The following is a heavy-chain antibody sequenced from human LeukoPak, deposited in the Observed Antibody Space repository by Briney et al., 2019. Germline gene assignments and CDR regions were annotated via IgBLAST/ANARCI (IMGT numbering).Heavy chain of an antibody. V-gene: IGHV4-30-4*08. J-gene: IGHJ4*02. CDR1: GGSISSGDYY. Sequence: SQTLSLTCTVSGGSISSGDYYWSWIRQPPGKGLEWIGYIYYSGSTYYNPSLKSRVTISVDTSKNQFSLKLSSVTAADTAVYYCARAYKKQWLVSNWGKGTLVTVSS. D-gene: IGHD6-19*01. CDR3: ARAYKKQWLVSN. CDR2: IYYSGST.